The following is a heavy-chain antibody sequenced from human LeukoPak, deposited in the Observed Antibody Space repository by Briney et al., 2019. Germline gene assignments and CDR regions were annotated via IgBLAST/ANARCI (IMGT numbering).Heavy chain of an antibody. D-gene: IGHD3-9*01. CDR1: GFTFSSFA. CDR2: ISDSGNGA. Sequence: GGSLRLSCAASGFTFSSFAMTWVRQAPGQGLEWVSTISDSGNGAYYADSVKGRFTISRDNSKNTLYLQMNSLRAEDTAVYYCAKPDRIRYFAWYLPPFDYWGQGTLVTVSS. CDR3: AKPDRIRYFAWYLPPFDY. V-gene: IGHV3-23*01. J-gene: IGHJ4*02.